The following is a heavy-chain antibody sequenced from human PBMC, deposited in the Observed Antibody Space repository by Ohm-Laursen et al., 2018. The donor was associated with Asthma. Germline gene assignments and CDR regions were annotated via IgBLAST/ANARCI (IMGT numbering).Heavy chain of an antibody. CDR2: IKSKTDGGTT. CDR1: GFSFTDAW. V-gene: IGHV3-15*01. CDR3: TTDGGASFDY. D-gene: IGHD1-26*01. Sequence: SLRLSCTASGFSFTDAWMSWVRQAPGKGLEWVGRIKSKTDGGTTDYAAPVKGRFTISRDDSKNTLYLQMNSLKTEDTAVYYCTTDGGASFDYWGQGTLVTVSS. J-gene: IGHJ4*02.